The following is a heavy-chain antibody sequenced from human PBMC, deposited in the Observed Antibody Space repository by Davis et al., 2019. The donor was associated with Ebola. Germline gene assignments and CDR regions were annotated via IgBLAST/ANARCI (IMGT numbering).Heavy chain of an antibody. Sequence: SETLSLTCAVSGASISRSQWTLVPHPPGKGLQLIGEGNQLGETFYNPSLRSRLTISMDRPKSQFSLRLTSVTAADTGVYYCARAQRNVVLSRDYGMDVWGQGITVTVSS. D-gene: IGHD1-1*01. V-gene: IGHV4-34*01. J-gene: IGHJ6*02. CDR1: GASISRSQ. CDR2: GNQLGET. CDR3: ARAQRNVVLSRDYGMDV.